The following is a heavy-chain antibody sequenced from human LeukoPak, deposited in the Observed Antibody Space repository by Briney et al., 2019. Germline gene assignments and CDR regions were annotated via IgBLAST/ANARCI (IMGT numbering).Heavy chain of an antibody. Sequence: GGSLRLSCAASGFTFSNYAMSWVRQAPGKGLEWVSAISGSGGTTYYADSVKGRFTISRDNSMNTLYLQMNSLRAEDTAVFYCARGDCSSTSCSSTPKNWFDPWGQGTLGSVSS. CDR3: ARGDCSSTSCSSTPKNWFDP. CDR2: ISGSGGTT. V-gene: IGHV3-23*01. CDR1: GFTFSNYA. D-gene: IGHD2-2*01. J-gene: IGHJ5*02.